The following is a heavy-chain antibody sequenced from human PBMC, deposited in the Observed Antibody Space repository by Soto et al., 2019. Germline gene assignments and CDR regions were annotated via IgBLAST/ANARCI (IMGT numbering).Heavy chain of an antibody. CDR3: ARARAAGRPHLDY. Sequence: QVQLQQWGAGLLKPSETLSLTCAVYGGSFSGYYWSWIRQPPGKGLEWIGEINHSGSTNYNPSLKSRVTISVDTSKNQFSLKLSSVTAADTAVYYCARARAAGRPHLDYWGQGTLVTVSS. D-gene: IGHD6-13*01. CDR2: INHSGST. V-gene: IGHV4-34*01. CDR1: GGSFSGYY. J-gene: IGHJ4*02.